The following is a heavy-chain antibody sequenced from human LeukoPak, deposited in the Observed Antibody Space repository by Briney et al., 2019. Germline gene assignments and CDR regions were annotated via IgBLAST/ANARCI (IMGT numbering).Heavy chain of an antibody. V-gene: IGHV3-30-3*01. J-gene: IGHJ4*02. D-gene: IGHD2-2*01. CDR3: ARDIVVVPAAPGY. CDR1: GFTFSSYA. CDR2: ISYDGSNK. Sequence: PGGSLRLSCAASGFTFSSYAMHWVRQAPGKGLEWVAVISYDGSNKYYADSVKGRFTISRDNSKNTLYLQMNSLRAEDAAVYYCARDIVVVPAAPGYWGQGTLVTVSS.